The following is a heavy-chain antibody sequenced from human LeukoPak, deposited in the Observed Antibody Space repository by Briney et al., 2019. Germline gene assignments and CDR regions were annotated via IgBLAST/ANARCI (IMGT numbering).Heavy chain of an antibody. Sequence: SETLSLTCTVSGGSISSYHWSWVRQPPGKGLEWIGYILTSGSTNYNPSLKSRVTISVDTSKNQFSLKLSSVTAADTAVYYCARAIGVDMVVVPAAIYGEGAFDIWGQGTMVTVSS. CDR1: GGSISSYH. V-gene: IGHV4-4*09. CDR3: ARAIGVDMVVVPAAIYGEGAFDI. D-gene: IGHD2-2*01. CDR2: ILTSGST. J-gene: IGHJ3*02.